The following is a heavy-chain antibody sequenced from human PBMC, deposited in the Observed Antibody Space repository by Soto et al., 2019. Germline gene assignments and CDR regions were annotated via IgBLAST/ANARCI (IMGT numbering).Heavy chain of an antibody. CDR1: GFTFSSYV. CDR2: ISISSSTR. Sequence: EVQLVESGGGLVQPGGSLRLSCAASGFTFSSYVINWVRQAPGKGLGWVSYISISSSTRYYADSVRGRFTISRDNAKNSLYLQMHSLRDEDTAVYSCASGGGFLDSWGQGTLVTVSS. D-gene: IGHD3-16*01. CDR3: ASGGGFLDS. J-gene: IGHJ4*02. V-gene: IGHV3-48*02.